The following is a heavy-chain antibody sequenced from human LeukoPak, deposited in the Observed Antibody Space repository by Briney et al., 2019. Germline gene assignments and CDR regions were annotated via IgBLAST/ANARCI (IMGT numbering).Heavy chain of an antibody. J-gene: IGHJ4*02. Sequence: GESLTISCKGSGYIFTSYWIGWVRQMPGKGLEWMGIIYPGDSDTRYSPSFQGQVTISADKSISTAYLQWSSLKASDTAMYYCARQNYDYVWGSYRYVDYWGQGTLVTVSS. CDR1: GYIFTSYW. CDR3: ARQNYDYVWGSYRYVDY. D-gene: IGHD3-16*02. V-gene: IGHV5-51*01. CDR2: IYPGDSDT.